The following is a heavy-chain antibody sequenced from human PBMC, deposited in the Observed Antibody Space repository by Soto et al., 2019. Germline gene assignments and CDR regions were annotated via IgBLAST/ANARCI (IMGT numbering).Heavy chain of an antibody. Sequence: QVQLVQSGAEVRRPGASVRVSCKASGYIFTQYGIGWVRQAPGQGLEWMGWINGFNGKPNYAQEFRGRVTMTTDTSTRTAKRDLGTLISEDTGVYFCARWAGILGAGGAAWGQGTLVTVSS. CDR3: ARWAGILGAGGAA. D-gene: IGHD3-16*01. V-gene: IGHV1-18*01. J-gene: IGHJ5*02. CDR1: GYIFTQYG. CDR2: INGFNGKP.